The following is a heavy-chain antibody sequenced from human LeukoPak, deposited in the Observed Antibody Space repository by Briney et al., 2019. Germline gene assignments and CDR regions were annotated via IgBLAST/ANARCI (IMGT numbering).Heavy chain of an antibody. Sequence: QSGGSLRLSCAASGFTFSNYAMNWVRQAPGKGLEWVSTISGSGAITYYADSVKGRFTISRDNSKNTLYLQMNSLRAEDTAVYYCARVDKGLTGTTIFDYWGQGTLVTVSS. CDR1: GFTFSNYA. V-gene: IGHV3-23*01. J-gene: IGHJ4*02. CDR2: ISGSGAIT. CDR3: ARVDKGLTGTTIFDY. D-gene: IGHD1-7*01.